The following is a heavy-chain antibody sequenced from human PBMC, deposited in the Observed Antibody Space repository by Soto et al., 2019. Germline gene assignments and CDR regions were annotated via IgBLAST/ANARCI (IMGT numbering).Heavy chain of an antibody. Sequence: PSETLSLTCSVSGVSISGYYWSWIRQPPGKGLEWIGYIYDSGTNYNPSHKSRVTISIDTSTNQISLKLSSVTAADTAVYYCARHKRVCSGDTCYSWFDPWGQGTLVTVSS. V-gene: IGHV4-59*08. CDR2: IYDSGT. D-gene: IGHD2-15*01. J-gene: IGHJ5*02. CDR1: GVSISGYY. CDR3: ARHKRVCSGDTCYSWFDP.